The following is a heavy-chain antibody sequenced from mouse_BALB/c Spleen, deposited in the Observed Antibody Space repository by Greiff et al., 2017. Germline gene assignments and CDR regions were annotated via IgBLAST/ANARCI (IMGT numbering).Heavy chain of an antibody. J-gene: IGHJ2*01. Sequence: EVQRVESGGGLVKPGGSLKLSCAASGFTFSSYAMSWVRQTPEKRLEWVASISSGGSTYYPDSVKGRFTISRDNARNILYLQMSSLRSEDTAMYYCARGVSYGSSYGGYWGQGTTLTVSS. CDR3: ARGVSYGSSYGGY. CDR2: ISSGGST. V-gene: IGHV5-6-5*01. D-gene: IGHD1-1*01. CDR1: GFTFSSYA.